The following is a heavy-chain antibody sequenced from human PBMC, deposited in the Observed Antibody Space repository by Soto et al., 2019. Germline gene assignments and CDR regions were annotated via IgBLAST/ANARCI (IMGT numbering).Heavy chain of an antibody. CDR2: IYYSGNT. Sequence: QVQLQESGPGLVKPSQTLSLTCTVSGGSISSGGYYWSWIRQPPGKDLEWIGYIYYSGNTYYNPSLQSRVTISVDTSKNQFSLKLTSVTAADTAVYYCARYHYGSGSYSLFDFWGQGTLVTVSS. V-gene: IGHV4-30-4*01. D-gene: IGHD3-10*01. CDR3: ARYHYGSGSYSLFDF. J-gene: IGHJ4*02. CDR1: GGSISSGGYY.